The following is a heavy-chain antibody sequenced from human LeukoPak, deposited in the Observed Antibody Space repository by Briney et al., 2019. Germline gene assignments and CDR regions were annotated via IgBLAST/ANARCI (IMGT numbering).Heavy chain of an antibody. J-gene: IGHJ3*02. CDR1: RFTFSSYS. D-gene: IGHD4-17*01. V-gene: IGHV3-21*01. CDR3: ARGDYGDYAAAFDI. CDR2: ISSSSNYI. Sequence: GGSLRLSCAASRFTFSSYSMNWVRQAPGKGLEWVSSISSSSNYIYYADSVKGRFTISRDNAKNSLYLQMNSLRAEDTAVYYCARGDYGDYAAAFDIWGQGTLVTVSS.